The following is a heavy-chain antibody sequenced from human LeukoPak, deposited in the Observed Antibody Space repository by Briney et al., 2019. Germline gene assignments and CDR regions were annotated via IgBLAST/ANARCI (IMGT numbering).Heavy chain of an antibody. CDR2: ISNDGSRT. CDR1: GFTFSSNY. V-gene: IGHV3-74*01. CDR3: AVIDY. Sequence: QPGGSLRLSCTASGFTFSSNYMHWVRQAPGKGLEWVPHISNDGSRTSYADSVKGRFTVSRDNSKNTLYLQMNSLRAEDTAVYYCAVIDYWGQGTLVTVSS. J-gene: IGHJ4*02.